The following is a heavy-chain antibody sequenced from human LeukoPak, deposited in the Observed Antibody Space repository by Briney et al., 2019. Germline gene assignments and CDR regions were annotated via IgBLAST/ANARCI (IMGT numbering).Heavy chain of an antibody. CDR3: ARSGMATSTVDY. CDR2: INPNSGGT. J-gene: IGHJ4*02. D-gene: IGHD5-24*01. CDR1: GFTFSSYG. V-gene: IGHV1-2*02. Sequence: GGSLRLSCAASGFTFSSYGMHWVRQAPGQGLEWMGWINPNSGGTNYAQKFQGRVTMTRDTSISTAYMELSRLRSDDTAVYYCARSGMATSTVDYWGQGTLVTVSS.